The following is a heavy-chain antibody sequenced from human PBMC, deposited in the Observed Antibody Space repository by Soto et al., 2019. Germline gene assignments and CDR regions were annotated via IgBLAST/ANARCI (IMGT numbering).Heavy chain of an antibody. V-gene: IGHV1-58*01. J-gene: IGHJ6*02. CDR3: AAWTVRETDYYYYYGMDV. D-gene: IGHD3-10*01. CDR2: IVVGSCNT. CDR1: GFTFTSSA. Sequence: SVKVSCKASGFTFTSSAVQWVRQARGQRLEWIGWIVVGSCNTNYAQKFQERVTITRDMSTSTAYMELSSLRSEDTAVYYCAAWTVRETDYYYYYGMDVWGQGTTVTVSS.